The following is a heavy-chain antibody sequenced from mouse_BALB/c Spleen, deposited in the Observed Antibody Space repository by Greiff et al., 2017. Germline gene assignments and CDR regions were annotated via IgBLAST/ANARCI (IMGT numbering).Heavy chain of an antibody. Sequence: EVMLVESGGGLVQPGGSRKLSCAASGFTFSRFGMHWVRQAPEKGLEWVAYISSGSSTIYYADTVKGRFTISRDNPKNTLFLQMTSLRSEDTAMYYCAREGDYFDYWGQGTTLTVSS. V-gene: IGHV5-17*02. CDR2: ISSGSSTI. J-gene: IGHJ2*01. CDR1: GFTFSRFG. CDR3: AREGDYFDY.